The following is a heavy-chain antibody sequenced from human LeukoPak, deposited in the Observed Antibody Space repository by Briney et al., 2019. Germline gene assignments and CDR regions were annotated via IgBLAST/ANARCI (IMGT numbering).Heavy chain of an antibody. CDR3: ARVSQSWFDY. V-gene: IGHV4-61*08. CDR1: GGSISTNDYY. CDR2: IYYSGST. Sequence: SETLSLTCTVSGGSISTNDYYWSWIRQPPGKGLEWIGYIYYSGSTNYNPSLKSRVTISVDTSKNQFSLKLSSVTAADTAVYYCARVSQSWFDYWGQGTLVTVSS. J-gene: IGHJ4*02.